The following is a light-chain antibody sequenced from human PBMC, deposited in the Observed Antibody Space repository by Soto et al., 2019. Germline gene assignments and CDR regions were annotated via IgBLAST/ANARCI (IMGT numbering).Light chain of an antibody. V-gene: IGKV3-20*01. Sequence: SVLTQSPGTLSLSPGEGATLSCRTSQSISSTYLAWYQQRPGQAPRLLFYAASSRATGIPDRFSGSGSGTDFTLTISRLEPEDFAVYYCQQYFGSLYTFGQGTKLEIK. CDR3: QQYFGSLYT. J-gene: IGKJ2*01. CDR1: QSISSTY. CDR2: AAS.